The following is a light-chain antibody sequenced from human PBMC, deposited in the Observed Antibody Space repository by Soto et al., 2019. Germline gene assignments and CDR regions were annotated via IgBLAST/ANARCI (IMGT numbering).Light chain of an antibody. CDR2: DAS. CDR1: QTISTW. J-gene: IGKJ1*01. V-gene: IGKV1-5*01. CDR3: QQYTNTNNPWM. Sequence: MTQTPHSLPVNPGEPASITCRASQTISTWMAWYQQKPGKAPKLLVYDASTLQSGVASRFSGSGSGTEFTLIISGLQPDDSATYYCQQYTNTNNPWMFGQGTKVDIK.